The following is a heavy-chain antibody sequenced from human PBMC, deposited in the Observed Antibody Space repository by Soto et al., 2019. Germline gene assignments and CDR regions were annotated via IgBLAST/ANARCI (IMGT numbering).Heavy chain of an antibody. D-gene: IGHD1-7*01. CDR1: GFTFTTYY. CDR3: ARDWELGY. V-gene: IGHV1-46*01. CDR2: ISPSGDST. J-gene: IGHJ4*02. Sequence: QVQLVQSGAEVEKPGASVKASCKTSGFTFTTYYIHWVRQAPGQGLEWMGTISPSGDSTSYAQKFQGRVTMTRDTSTSTVYMDLNSLRSDDTAMYYCARDWELGYWGQGTLVTVSS.